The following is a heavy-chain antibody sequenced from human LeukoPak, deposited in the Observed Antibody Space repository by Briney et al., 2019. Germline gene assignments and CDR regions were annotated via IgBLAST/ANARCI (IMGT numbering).Heavy chain of an antibody. Sequence: PSETLSLTCAVYGGSFSGYYWTWIRQPPGKGLEWIGYIYTSGSTNYNPSLKSRVTMSVDTSKNQFSLKLSSVTAADTAVYYCAGDQMVGATPWYFDLWGRGTLVTVSS. V-gene: IGHV4-4*09. D-gene: IGHD1-26*01. CDR1: GGSFSGYY. CDR3: AGDQMVGATPWYFDL. CDR2: IYTSGST. J-gene: IGHJ2*01.